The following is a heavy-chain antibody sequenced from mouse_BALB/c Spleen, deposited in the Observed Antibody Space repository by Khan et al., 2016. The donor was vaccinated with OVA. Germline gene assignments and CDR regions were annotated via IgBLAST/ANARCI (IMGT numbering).Heavy chain of an antibody. CDR1: GYTFTDYA. V-gene: IGHV1S137*01. D-gene: IGHD1-1*01. J-gene: IGHJ4*01. CDR3: ARSYYGRSYAMDD. CDR2: ISTYSGNT. Sequence: QVQLKQSGPELVRPGVSVKISCKGSGYTFTDYAMHWVKQSHAKGLEWIGVISTYSGNTNYNQKFKGKATMTVDKSSSTAYMDLARLTSEDAAICYGARSYYGRSYAMDDWGQGTSVTVSS.